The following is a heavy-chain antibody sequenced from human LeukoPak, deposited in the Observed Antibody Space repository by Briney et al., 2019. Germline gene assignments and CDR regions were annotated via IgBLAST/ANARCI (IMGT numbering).Heavy chain of an antibody. D-gene: IGHD1-26*01. CDR3: ARALVGATSYYYYYMDV. J-gene: IGHJ6*03. Sequence: SETLSLTCTVSGYSIRSGYYWGWIRQPPVKGLEWIGSISHSGSPYYNPSLKIRVTISVDTSKNHFSLKLRYVTAADTAVYYYARALVGATSYYYYYMDVWGKGTTVTVSS. CDR2: ISHSGSP. CDR1: GYSIRSGYY. V-gene: IGHV4-38-2*02.